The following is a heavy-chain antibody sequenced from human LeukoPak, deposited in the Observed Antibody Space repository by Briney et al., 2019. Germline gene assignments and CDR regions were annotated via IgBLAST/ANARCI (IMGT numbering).Heavy chain of an antibody. D-gene: IGHD3-3*01. CDR3: GRAVGDSYDY. CDR2: LNHDGSNK. V-gene: IGHV3-7*01. CDR1: GFTFTTYW. J-gene: IGHJ4*02. Sequence: AGSLSLSCVASGFTFTTYWWSWIRQAPGKGLEWMANLNHDGSNKYYAEPVRGRFTISRDNPKNSLDLQRHSTAADDADLYCWGRAVGDSYDYWGQGTLVTVSS.